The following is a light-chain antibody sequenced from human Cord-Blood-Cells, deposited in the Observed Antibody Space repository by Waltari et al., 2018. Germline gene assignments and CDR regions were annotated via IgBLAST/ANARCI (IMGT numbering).Light chain of an antibody. CDR1: QSVSSY. CDR2: DAS. J-gene: IGKJ5*01. CDR3: QQRSNWPIT. V-gene: IGKV3-11*01. Sequence: LSLSPGERANLSCRASQSVSSYLAWYQQKPGQAPRLLIYDASNRATGIPARFSGSGCGTDFTLTISSLEPEDIAVYYCQQRSNWPITFGQGTRLEIK.